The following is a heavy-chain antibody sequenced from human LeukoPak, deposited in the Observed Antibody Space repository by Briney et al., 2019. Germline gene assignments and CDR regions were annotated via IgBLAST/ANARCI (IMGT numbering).Heavy chain of an antibody. CDR1: GFTFSGFG. CDR2: ITFDGNNK. CDR3: ARDPYSGSYGNYYYYFMDV. V-gene: IGHV3-30*12. Sequence: GGSLRLSCAASGFTFSGFGMHWVRQAPGKGLEWVGVITFDGNNKYFADSVKGRFTISRDNAKNSLYLQMNSLRAEDTAVYYCARDPYSGSYGNYYYYFMDVWGKGTTVTISS. J-gene: IGHJ6*03. D-gene: IGHD1-26*01.